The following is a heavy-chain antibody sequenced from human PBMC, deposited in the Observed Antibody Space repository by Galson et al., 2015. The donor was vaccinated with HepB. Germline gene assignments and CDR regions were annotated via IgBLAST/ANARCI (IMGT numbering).Heavy chain of an antibody. CDR2: FDPEDGET. CDR1: GYTLTELS. J-gene: IGHJ3*02. V-gene: IGHV1-24*01. Sequence: SVKVSCKVSGYTLTELSMHWVRQAPGKGLEWMGGFDPEDGETIYAQKFQGRVTMTEDTSTDTAYMELSSLRSEDTAVYYCATDSLAYCGGDCYRGAFDIWGQGTMVTVSS. D-gene: IGHD2-21*01. CDR3: ATDSLAYCGGDCYRGAFDI.